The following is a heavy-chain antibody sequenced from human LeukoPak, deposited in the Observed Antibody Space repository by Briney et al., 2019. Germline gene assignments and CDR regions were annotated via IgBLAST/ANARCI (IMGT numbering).Heavy chain of an antibody. J-gene: IGHJ4*02. CDR1: GGSFSGYY. V-gene: IGHV4-34*01. D-gene: IGHD1-26*01. CDR3: ARRKVGATPLGY. CDR2: INHSGST. Sequence: SETLSLTCAVYGGSFSGYYWSWIRQPPGKGLEWIGEINHSGSTNYNPSLKSRVTISVDTSKNQFSLKLSSVTVADTAVYYCARRKVGATPLGYWGQGTLVTVSS.